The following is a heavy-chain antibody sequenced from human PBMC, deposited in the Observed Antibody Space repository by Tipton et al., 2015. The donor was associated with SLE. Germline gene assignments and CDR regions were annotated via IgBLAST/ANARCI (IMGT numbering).Heavy chain of an antibody. D-gene: IGHD4-23*01. J-gene: IGHJ4*02. CDR3: ARNDGGDH. CDR2: ISFSSSYM. CDR1: GFIFSSYT. Sequence: QLVQSGGGLVKPGGSLRLSCAASGFIFSSYTMNWVRQAPGKGLEWVSSISFSSSYMYYADSVKGRFTVARDNVKNSLYLQMNSLRAEDTAVYYCARNDGGDHSGQGALVSVSS. V-gene: IGHV3-21*03.